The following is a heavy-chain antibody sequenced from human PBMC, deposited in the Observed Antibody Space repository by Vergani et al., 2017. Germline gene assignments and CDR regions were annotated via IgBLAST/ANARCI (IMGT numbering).Heavy chain of an antibody. J-gene: IGHJ6*02. V-gene: IGHV4-34*01. CDR1: GGSFSGYY. Sequence: QVQLQQWGAGLLKPSETLSLTCAVYGGSFSGYYWSWIRQPPGKGLEWIGEINHSGSTNYNPSLKSRVNISVDTAKNQFSLKLSSVTAADTAVYYCARDALLYDFWSGYPYYYGMDVWGQGTTVTVSS. CDR3: ARDALLYDFWSGYPYYYGMDV. CDR2: INHSGST. D-gene: IGHD3-3*01.